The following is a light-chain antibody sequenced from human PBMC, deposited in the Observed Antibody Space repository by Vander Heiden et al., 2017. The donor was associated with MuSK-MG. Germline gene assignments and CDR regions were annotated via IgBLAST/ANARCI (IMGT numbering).Light chain of an antibody. J-gene: IGLJ2*01. CDR1: SSNIGSNT. V-gene: IGLV1-44*01. CDR3: TAWDDSMNAVL. CDR2: NNN. Sequence: QSVLTQRPSASGTPGQRVTISCSGISSNIGSNTVNWYQVFPGAAPKFLSYNNNQRPSGVHDRFSGSKSGTLASPRSGTSASLAISGLQSEDEADYYCTAWDDSMNAVLFGGGTKLTVV.